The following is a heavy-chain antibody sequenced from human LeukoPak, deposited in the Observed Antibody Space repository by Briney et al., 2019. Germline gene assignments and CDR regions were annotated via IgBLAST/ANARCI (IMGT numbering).Heavy chain of an antibody. J-gene: IGHJ6*04. Sequence: GRSLRLSCAASGFTFSSYGMHWVRQAPGKGLEGVAFIWYDGSNEYYADSVKGRFTISRDNSKNTLYLQMNSLRAEDTAVYHCARDRVGATATGDYYYGMDVWGKGTTVTVSS. D-gene: IGHD1-26*01. V-gene: IGHV3-33*01. CDR2: IWYDGSNE. CDR3: ARDRVGATATGDYYYGMDV. CDR1: GFTFSSYG.